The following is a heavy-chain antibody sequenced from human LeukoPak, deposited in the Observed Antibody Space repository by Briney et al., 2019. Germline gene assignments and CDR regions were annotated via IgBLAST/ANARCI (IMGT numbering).Heavy chain of an antibody. V-gene: IGHV1-18*01. Sequence: ASVKVSCKASGYTFTSYGISWVRQAPAPGHEWMRWISAYNGNTNYAQKLQGRVTMTTDTSTSTAYMELRSLRSDDTAVYYCAREQDGIYWFDPWGQGTLVTVSS. D-gene: IGHD5-24*01. J-gene: IGHJ5*02. CDR1: GYTFTSYG. CDR3: AREQDGIYWFDP. CDR2: ISAYNGNT.